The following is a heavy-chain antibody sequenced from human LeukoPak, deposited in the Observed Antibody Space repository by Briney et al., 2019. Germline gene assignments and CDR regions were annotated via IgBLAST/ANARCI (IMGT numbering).Heavy chain of an antibody. D-gene: IGHD1-26*01. J-gene: IGHJ3*02. CDR3: ARHLARERLPNAFDI. CDR2: IYYSGST. CDR1: GGSISSYY. Sequence: PSETLSLTCTVSGGSISSYYWSWIRQPPGKGLEWTGYIYYSGSTNYNPSLKSRVTISVDTSKNQFSLKLSSVTAADTAAYYCARHLARERLPNAFDIWGQGTMVTVSS. V-gene: IGHV4-59*08.